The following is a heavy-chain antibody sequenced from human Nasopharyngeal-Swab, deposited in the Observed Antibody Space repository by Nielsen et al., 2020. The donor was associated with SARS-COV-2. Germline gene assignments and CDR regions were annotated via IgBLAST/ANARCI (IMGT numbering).Heavy chain of an antibody. CDR3: ARKAVLDPRLDY. V-gene: IGHV4-34*01. J-gene: IGHJ4*02. Sequence: SETLSLTCAVYGGSFSGYYWSWIRQPPGKGLEWIGEINHSGSTNYNPSLKSRVTISVDTSKNQFSLKLSSVTAADTAVYYCARKAVLDPRLDYWGQGTLVTVSS. D-gene: IGHD3/OR15-3a*01. CDR1: GGSFSGYY. CDR2: INHSGST.